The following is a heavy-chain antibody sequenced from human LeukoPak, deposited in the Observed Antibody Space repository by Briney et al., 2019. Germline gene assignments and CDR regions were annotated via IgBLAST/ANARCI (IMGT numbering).Heavy chain of an antibody. CDR2: ISGSGGST. D-gene: IGHD6-6*01. J-gene: IGHJ4*02. CDR3: AKMGGSIAARPNYFDY. Sequence: GGSLRLSCAASGFTFSSYAMNWVRQAPGKGLEWVSAISGSGGSTYYADSVKGRFAISRDNSKNTLYLQMNSLRAEDTAIYYCAKMGGSIAARPNYFDYWGQGTLVTVSS. CDR1: GFTFSSYA. V-gene: IGHV3-23*01.